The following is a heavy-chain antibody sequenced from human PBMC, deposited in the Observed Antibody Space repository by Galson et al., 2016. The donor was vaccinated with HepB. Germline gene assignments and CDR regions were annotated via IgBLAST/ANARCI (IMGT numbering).Heavy chain of an antibody. CDR2: FDPEDVEP. V-gene: IGHV1-24*01. CDR1: GYTLTELS. Sequence: SVKVSCKVSGYTLTELSMHWVRQAPGKGLEWMGGFDPEDVEPIYAQKFQGRVTMTEDTSTDTAYMELSSLRSEDTAVYYCATHSGWTYYTYYGMDVWGQGTTVTVSS. CDR3: ATHSGWTYYTYYGMDV. D-gene: IGHD3-10*01. J-gene: IGHJ6*02.